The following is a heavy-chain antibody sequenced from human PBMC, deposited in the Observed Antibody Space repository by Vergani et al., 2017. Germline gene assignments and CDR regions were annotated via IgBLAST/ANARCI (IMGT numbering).Heavy chain of an antibody. V-gene: IGHV4-30-4*08. J-gene: IGHJ6*02. D-gene: IGHD6-13*01. CDR1: GGSISSGDYY. CDR3: ARATGGSSSWLWLDV. CDR2: IYYSGST. Sequence: QVQLQESGPGLVKPSQTLSLTCTVSGGSISSGDYYWSWIRQPPGKGLEWIGYIYYSGSTYYNPSLKSRVTISVDTSKNQFSLKPSSVTAADTAVYYCARATGGSSSWLWLDVWGQGTTVTVSS.